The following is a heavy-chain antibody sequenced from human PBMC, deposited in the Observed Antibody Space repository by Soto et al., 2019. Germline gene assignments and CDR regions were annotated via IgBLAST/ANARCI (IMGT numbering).Heavy chain of an antibody. J-gene: IGHJ4*02. CDR2: INAGNGNT. Sequence: ASVKVSCKASGYTFTSYAMHWVRQAPGQRLEWMGWINAGNGNTKYSQKFQGRVTITRDTSASTAYMELSSLRSEDTAVYYCARGRDCSGGSCYTITFDYWGQGTLVTVSS. CDR3: ARGRDCSGGSCYTITFDY. D-gene: IGHD2-15*01. V-gene: IGHV1-3*01. CDR1: GYTFTSYA.